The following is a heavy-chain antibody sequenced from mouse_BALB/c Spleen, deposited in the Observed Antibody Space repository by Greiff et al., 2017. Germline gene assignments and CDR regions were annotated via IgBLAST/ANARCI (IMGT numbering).Heavy chain of an antibody. J-gene: IGHJ4*01. D-gene: IGHD1-1*01. V-gene: IGHV3-8*02. Sequence: VQLKESGPSLVKPSQTLSLTCSVTGDSITSGYWNWIRKFPGNKLEYMGYISYSGSTYYNPSLKSRISITRDTSKNQYYLQLNSVTTEDTATYYCARYLGLGSSYDYYAMDYWGQGTSVTVSS. CDR3: ARYLGLGSSYDYYAMDY. CDR1: GDSITSGY. CDR2: ISYSGST.